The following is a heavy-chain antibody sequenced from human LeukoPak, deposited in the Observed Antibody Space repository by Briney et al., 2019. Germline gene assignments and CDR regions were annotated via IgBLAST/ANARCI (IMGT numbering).Heavy chain of an antibody. CDR1: GFNFSHYW. Sequence: GGSLRLSCAASGFNFSHYWMSWVRQAPGKGLEWVANIKFDGSDKFYVDSVKGRFTISRDNANNLLYLQMNSLRAEDTALYYCAKDIQELITGGPIFDYWGQGTLVTVSS. V-gene: IGHV3-7*03. D-gene: IGHD3-16*01. J-gene: IGHJ4*02. CDR3: AKDIQELITGGPIFDY. CDR2: IKFDGSDK.